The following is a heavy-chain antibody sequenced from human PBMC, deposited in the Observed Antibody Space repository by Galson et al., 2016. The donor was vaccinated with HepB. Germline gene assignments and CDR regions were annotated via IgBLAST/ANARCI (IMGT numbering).Heavy chain of an antibody. CDR1: GFTFSSYA. CDR3: ARGIVILNFNAPDS. CDR2: ISGTGGST. V-gene: IGHV3-23*01. D-gene: IGHD2/OR15-2a*01. J-gene: IGHJ4*02. Sequence: SLRLSCAASGFTFSSYAMNWVRQAPGKGLEWVSAISGTGGSTYYGDSVKGRFTISRDNSKNTLYLQMNSLRAADTAVYYCARGIVILNFNAPDSWGQGTLVTVSS.